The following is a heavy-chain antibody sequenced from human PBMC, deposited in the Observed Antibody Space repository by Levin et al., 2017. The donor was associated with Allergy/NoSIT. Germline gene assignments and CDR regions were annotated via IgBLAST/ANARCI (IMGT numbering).Heavy chain of an antibody. CDR3: ARSRILYPTGAFDI. Sequence: KVSCKGSGYSFTSYWIGWVRQLPGKGLEWMGIIYPGDSDTRYSPSFQGQVTISADKSISTAFLQWSSLKASDTAMYYCARSRILYPTGAFDIWGQGTMVTVSS. CDR2: IYPGDSDT. V-gene: IGHV5-51*01. CDR1: GYSFTSYW. D-gene: IGHD2-8*01. J-gene: IGHJ3*02.